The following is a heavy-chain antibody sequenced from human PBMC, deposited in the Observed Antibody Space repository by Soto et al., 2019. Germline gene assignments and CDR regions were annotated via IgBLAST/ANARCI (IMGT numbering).Heavy chain of an antibody. CDR3: ARDQMHSSGWYNDYYYGMDV. J-gene: IGHJ6*02. CDR2: INAGNGNT. CDR1: GYTFTSYA. V-gene: IGHV1-3*01. Sequence: ASVKVSCKASGYTFTSYAMHWVRQAPGQRLEWMGWINAGNGNTKYSQKFQGRVTITRDTSASTAYMELSSLRSEDTAVYYCARDQMHSSGWYNDYYYGMDVWGQGTTVTSP. D-gene: IGHD6-19*01.